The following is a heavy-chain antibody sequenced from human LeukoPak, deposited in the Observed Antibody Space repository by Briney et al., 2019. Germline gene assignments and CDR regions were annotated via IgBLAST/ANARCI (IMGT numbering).Heavy chain of an antibody. J-gene: IGHJ4*02. CDR3: ATRYQLLYLYYFDY. D-gene: IGHD2-2*02. Sequence: GGSLRLSCAASGFTFSSYAMSWVRQAPGKGLEWVSAISGSGGGTYYADSVKDRFTISRDNSKNTLYLQMNSLRAEDTAVYYCATRYQLLYLYYFDYWGQGTLVTVSS. CDR2: ISGSGGGT. CDR1: GFTFSSYA. V-gene: IGHV3-23*01.